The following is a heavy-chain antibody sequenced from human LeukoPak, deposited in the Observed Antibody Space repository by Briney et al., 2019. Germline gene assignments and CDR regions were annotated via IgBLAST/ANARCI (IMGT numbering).Heavy chain of an antibody. Sequence: LGASVTVSCKASGGTFSSYAISWVRQAPGQGLEWMGRIIPILGIANYAQKFQGRVTITADKSTSTAYMELSSLRSEDTAVYYCARGDYYDSSGTSRLFDYWGQGTLVTVSS. V-gene: IGHV1-69*04. J-gene: IGHJ4*02. D-gene: IGHD3-22*01. CDR3: ARGDYYDSSGTSRLFDY. CDR2: IIPILGIA. CDR1: GGTFSSYA.